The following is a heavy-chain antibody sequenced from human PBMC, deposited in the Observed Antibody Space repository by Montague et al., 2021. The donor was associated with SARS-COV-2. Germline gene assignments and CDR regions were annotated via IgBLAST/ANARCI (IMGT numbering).Heavy chain of an antibody. D-gene: IGHD3-10*01. CDR1: GGSFSGYY. V-gene: IGHV4-34*01. CDR3: ARWDPQTLTVIGLRGKSANDY. CDR2: INHSGTT. Sequence: SETLSLTCAVYGGSFSGYYWTWIRQSPGKGLEWIAEINHSGTTNYNFNPSLRSRVTISVDTSKSQFSLKLSSVTAADTGVYYCARWDPQTLTVIGLRGKSANDYWGQGTLVTVSS. J-gene: IGHJ4*02.